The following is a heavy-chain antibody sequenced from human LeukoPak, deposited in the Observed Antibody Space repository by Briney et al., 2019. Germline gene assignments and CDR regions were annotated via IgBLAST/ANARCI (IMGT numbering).Heavy chain of an antibody. CDR1: GYTFTSYA. CDR2: INAGNGNT. D-gene: IGHD6-19*01. J-gene: IGHJ2*01. CDR3: ARGGGSSGWVVNWYFDL. Sequence: ASVKVSCKASGYTFTSYAMHWVRQAPGQRLEWMGWINAGNGNTKYSQEFQGRVTITRDTSASTAYMELSSLRSEDMAVYYCARGGGSSGWVVNWYFDLWGRGTLVTVSS. V-gene: IGHV1-3*03.